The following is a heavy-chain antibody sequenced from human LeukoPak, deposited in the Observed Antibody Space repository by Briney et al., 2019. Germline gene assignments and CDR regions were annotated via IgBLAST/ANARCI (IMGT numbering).Heavy chain of an antibody. CDR1: GYTFTSYG. V-gene: IGHV1-18*01. Sequence: ASVKVSCKASGYTFTSYGISWVRPAPGQGREWMGWISAYNGNTNYAQKLQGRVTMTTDTSTSTAYMELRSLRSDDTAVYYCARGGVHSQYYYYMDVWGKGTTVTVSS. CDR2: ISAYNGNT. CDR3: ARGGVHSQYYYYMDV. J-gene: IGHJ6*03. D-gene: IGHD1-1*01.